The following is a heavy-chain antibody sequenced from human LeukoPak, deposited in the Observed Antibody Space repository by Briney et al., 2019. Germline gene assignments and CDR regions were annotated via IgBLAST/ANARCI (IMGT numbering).Heavy chain of an antibody. CDR1: EFSISHYA. D-gene: IGHD2-8*02. J-gene: IGHJ6*03. CDR3: SKAPLGACAGAVCYYLDV. CDR2: DTSSTTST. V-gene: IGHV3-23*01. Sequence: GGSLRLFCTASEFSISHYAMSWVRQAPGKGLEWVSADTSSTTSTYYASSVRGRFTISRDNSMNTLYLQMNSLRADDTAVYYCSKAPLGACAGAVCYYLDVWGKGTTVIVSS.